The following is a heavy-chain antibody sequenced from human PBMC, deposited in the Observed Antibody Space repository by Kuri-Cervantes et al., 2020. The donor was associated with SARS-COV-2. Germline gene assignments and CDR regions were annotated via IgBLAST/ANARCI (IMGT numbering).Heavy chain of an antibody. CDR3: ASPPMEQLVEGAPEYFQH. J-gene: IGHJ1*01. Sequence: SETLSLTCTVSGGSISGGDDYWNWIRQHPGKGLEWIGYISNSGTTYYNSSLRGRVTISVDTSKSQFSLKLTSVTAAVTAVYYCASPPMEQLVEGAPEYFQHWGQGTLVTVSS. V-gene: IGHV4-30-4*08. D-gene: IGHD6-13*01. CDR2: ISNSGTT. CDR1: GGSISGGDDY.